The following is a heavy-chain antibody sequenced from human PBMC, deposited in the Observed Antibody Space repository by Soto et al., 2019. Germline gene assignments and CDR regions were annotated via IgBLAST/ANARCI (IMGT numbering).Heavy chain of an antibody. CDR1: GGSISSGGYY. J-gene: IGHJ4*02. CDR2: IYYSGST. V-gene: IGHV4-31*03. D-gene: IGHD3-22*01. CDR3: ARERYYYDSSGYRYYFDY. Sequence: PSETLSLTCTVSGGSISSGGYYWSWIRQHPGKGLEWIGYIYYSGSTYYNPSLKSRVTISVDTSKNQFSLKLSSATAADTAVYYCARERYYYDSSGYRYYFDYWGQGTLVTVSS.